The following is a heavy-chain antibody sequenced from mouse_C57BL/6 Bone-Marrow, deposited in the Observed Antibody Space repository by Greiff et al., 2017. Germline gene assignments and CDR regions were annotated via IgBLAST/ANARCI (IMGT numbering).Heavy chain of an antibody. CDR1: GYTFTDYY. CDR3: ARRSLLSYAMDY. Sequence: EVQLQQSGPELVKPGASVKISCKASGYTFTDYYMNWVKQSHGKSLEWIGDINPNNGGTSYNQKFKGKATLTVDKSSSTAYMELRSLTSEDSAVYYCARRSLLSYAMDYWGQGTSVTVSS. J-gene: IGHJ4*01. D-gene: IGHD2-10*01. CDR2: INPNNGGT. V-gene: IGHV1-26*01.